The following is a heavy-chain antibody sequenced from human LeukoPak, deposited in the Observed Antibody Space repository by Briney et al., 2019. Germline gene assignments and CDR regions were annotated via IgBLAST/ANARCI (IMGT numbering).Heavy chain of an antibody. CDR2: INPSSGGT. V-gene: IGHV1-2*02. CDR3: ARGVVAATFYYYMDV. J-gene: IGHJ6*03. D-gene: IGHD2-15*01. Sequence: ASVKVSCKASGGTFSSYAISWVRQAPGQGLEWMGWINPSSGGTNYPQKFQGRVTMSRDTSLSTAYMEVSGLTSDDTAVYYCARGVVAATFYYYMDVWGKGATVTVAS. CDR1: GGTFSSYA.